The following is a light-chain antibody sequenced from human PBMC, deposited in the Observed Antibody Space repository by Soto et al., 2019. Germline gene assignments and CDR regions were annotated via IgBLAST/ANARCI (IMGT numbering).Light chain of an antibody. CDR3: SSYATSSSRV. V-gene: IGLV2-14*01. Sequence: QSVLTQPASVSGSAGQSIAISCTGSSSDVGIYNDVSWYQQHPGKVPKLIIYEVTSRPSGDSIRFSGSKSANTASLTLSGLQPESAADYYCSSYATSSSRVFGPGTKVTVL. CDR1: SSDVGIYND. CDR2: EVT. J-gene: IGLJ1*01.